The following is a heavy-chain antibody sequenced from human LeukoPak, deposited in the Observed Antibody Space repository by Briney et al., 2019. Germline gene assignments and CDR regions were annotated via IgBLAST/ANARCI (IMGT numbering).Heavy chain of an antibody. CDR1: GGSISSSNW. CDR3: ARDAAGLNYGDYYYFDY. V-gene: IGHV4-4*02. CDR2: IYHSGST. J-gene: IGHJ4*02. D-gene: IGHD4-17*01. Sequence: SETLSLTCAVSGGSISSSNWWSWVRQPPGKGLEWIGEIYHSGSTNYNPSLKSRVTISVDKSKNQFSLKLSSVTAADTAVYYCARDAAGLNYGDYYYFDYWGQGTLVTVSS.